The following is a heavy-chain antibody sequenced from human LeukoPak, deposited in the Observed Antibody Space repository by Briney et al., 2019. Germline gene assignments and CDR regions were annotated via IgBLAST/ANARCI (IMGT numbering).Heavy chain of an antibody. CDR2: ISSSSTI. Sequence: GGSLRLSCAASGFTFSSYSMNWVRQAPGKGLEWVSYISSSSTIYYADSVKGRFTISRDNAKNSLYLQMNSLRAEDTAVYFCAGLRRAYYYYMDVWGKGTTVTVSS. V-gene: IGHV3-48*01. CDR1: GFTFSSYS. J-gene: IGHJ6*03. CDR3: AGLRRAYYYYMDV.